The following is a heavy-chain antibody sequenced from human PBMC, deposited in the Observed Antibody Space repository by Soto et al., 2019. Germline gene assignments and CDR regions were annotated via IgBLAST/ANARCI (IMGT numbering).Heavy chain of an antibody. Sequence: EVQLVESGGGLVQPGGSLRLSCAASGFTFSSYSMNWVRQAPGKGLEWVSYISSSSTIYYADSVKGRFTISRDNAKNSLYLQMNSLRDEDTAVYYCARDGCSSTSCYFNWFDPWGQGTLVTVSS. CDR1: GFTFSSYS. J-gene: IGHJ5*02. CDR2: ISSSSTI. V-gene: IGHV3-48*02. D-gene: IGHD2-2*01. CDR3: ARDGCSSTSCYFNWFDP.